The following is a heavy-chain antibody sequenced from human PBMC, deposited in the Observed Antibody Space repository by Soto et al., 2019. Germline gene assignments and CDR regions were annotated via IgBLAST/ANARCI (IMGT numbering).Heavy chain of an antibody. J-gene: IGHJ4*02. CDR3: AKAPGGYCSGGSCYDFDY. Sequence: EVQLLESGGGLVQPGGSLRLSCAASGFTFSSYAMSWVRQAPGKGLEWVSAISGSGGSTYYADSVKGRFTISRDNSKNMLYLQMNSLRAEDTAVYYCAKAPGGYCSGGSCYDFDYWGQGTLVTVSS. V-gene: IGHV3-23*01. CDR1: GFTFSSYA. CDR2: ISGSGGST. D-gene: IGHD2-15*01.